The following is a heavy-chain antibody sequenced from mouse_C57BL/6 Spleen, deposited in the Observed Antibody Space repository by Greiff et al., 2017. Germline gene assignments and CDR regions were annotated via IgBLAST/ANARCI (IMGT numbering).Heavy chain of an antibody. CDR3: TTRTTPVLAKDY. D-gene: IGHD1-1*01. CDR1: GFNIKDDY. CDR2: IDPENGDT. Sequence: EVQLQQSGAELVRPGASVKLSCTASGFNIKDDYMHWVKQRPEQGLEWIGWIDPENGDTEYASKFQGKATITADTSSNTAYLQLSSLTTEDTAVYYCTTRTTPVLAKDYWGQGTSVTVSS. V-gene: IGHV14-4*01. J-gene: IGHJ4*01.